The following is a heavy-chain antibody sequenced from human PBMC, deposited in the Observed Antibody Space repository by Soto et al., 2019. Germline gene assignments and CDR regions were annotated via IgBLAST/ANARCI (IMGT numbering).Heavy chain of an antibody. Sequence: ASVKVSCKASGYTFTSYGISWVRQAPGQGLEWMGWISAYNGNTNYAQKLQGRVTMTTGTSTSTAYMELRSLRSDDTAVYYCARDYLNIVGATSGHWFDYWGQGTLVTVSS. D-gene: IGHD1-26*01. J-gene: IGHJ4*02. V-gene: IGHV1-18*01. CDR2: ISAYNGNT. CDR3: ARDYLNIVGATSGHWFDY. CDR1: GYTFTSYG.